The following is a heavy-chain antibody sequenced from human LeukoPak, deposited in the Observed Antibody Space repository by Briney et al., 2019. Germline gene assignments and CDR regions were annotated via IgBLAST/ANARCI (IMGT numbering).Heavy chain of an antibody. V-gene: IGHV1-69*01. D-gene: IGHD4-23*01. CDR3: ARDGINGGNFDY. Sequence: SVKVSCKASGGTFSSYAISWVRRAPGQGLEWMGGIIPIFGTANYAQKFQGRVTITADESTSTAYMELSSLRSEDTAVYYCARDGINGGNFDYWGQGTLVTVSS. CDR1: GGTFSSYA. CDR2: IIPIFGTA. J-gene: IGHJ4*02.